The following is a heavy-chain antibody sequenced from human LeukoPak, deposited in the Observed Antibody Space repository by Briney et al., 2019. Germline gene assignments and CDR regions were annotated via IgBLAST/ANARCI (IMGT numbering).Heavy chain of an antibody. CDR2: IYYSGST. D-gene: IGHD2-2*02. Sequence: SETLSLTCTVSGGSISSSSYYWGWIRQPPGKGLEWIGSIYYSGSTYYNPSLKSRVTISVDTSKNKFSLKLSSVTAADTAVYYCARHGRDIVVVPAAILYFDYWGQGTLVTVSS. CDR3: ARHGRDIVVVPAAILYFDY. V-gene: IGHV4-39*01. J-gene: IGHJ4*02. CDR1: GGSISSSSYY.